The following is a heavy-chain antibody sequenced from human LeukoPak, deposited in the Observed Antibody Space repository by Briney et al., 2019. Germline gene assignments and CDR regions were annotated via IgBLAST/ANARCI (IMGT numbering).Heavy chain of an antibody. J-gene: IGHJ4*02. CDR3: ARVSDISVAAYFDY. CDR2: ISSSGSTI. Sequence: GGSLRLSCAASGFTFSDYYMSWIRQAPGKGLEWVSYISSSGSTIYYADSVKGRFTISRDNAKNSLYLQMNSLRAEDTALYYCARVSDISVAAYFDYWGQGTLVTVSS. V-gene: IGHV3-11*01. CDR1: GFTFSDYY. D-gene: IGHD6-19*01.